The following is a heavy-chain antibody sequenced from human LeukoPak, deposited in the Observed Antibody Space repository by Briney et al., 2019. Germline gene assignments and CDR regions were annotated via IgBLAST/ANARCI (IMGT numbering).Heavy chain of an antibody. CDR3: ARDPTTVVTTPYYFDD. D-gene: IGHD4-23*01. CDR2: INHSGST. J-gene: IGHJ4*02. Sequence: PSETLSLTCAVSGGSLIGYHWNWIRQPPGKGLEWIGEINHSGSTNYNPSLKSRVTISVDTSKNQFSLKLRSVTAADTAVYYCARDPTTVVTTPYYFDDWGRGTLVTVSS. V-gene: IGHV4-34*01. CDR1: GGSLIGYH.